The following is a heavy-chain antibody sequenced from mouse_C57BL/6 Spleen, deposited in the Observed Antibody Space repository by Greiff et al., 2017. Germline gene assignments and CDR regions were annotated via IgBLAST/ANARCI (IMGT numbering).Heavy chain of an antibody. CDR1: GFTFSSYT. Sequence: DVMLVESGGGLVKPGGSLKLSCAASGFTFSSYTMSWVRQTPEKRLEWVATISGGGGNTYYPDSVKGRFTISRDNAKNTLYLQMSSLRSEDTALYYCASSGTGWFAYWGQGTLVTVSA. J-gene: IGHJ3*01. CDR2: ISGGGGNT. V-gene: IGHV5-9*01. CDR3: ASSGTGWFAY. D-gene: IGHD4-1*01.